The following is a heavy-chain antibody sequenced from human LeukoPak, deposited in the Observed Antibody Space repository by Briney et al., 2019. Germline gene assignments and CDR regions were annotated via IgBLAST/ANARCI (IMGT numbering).Heavy chain of an antibody. Sequence: GGSLRLSCTASGFPLSSYSMNWIRQAPGKGLEWISYISASGSAIYYVDPVNGRVTVSRDNARNSLFLQMDSPRAEDTAVYYCVRVKGSYFDYWGPGTLVTVSS. CDR3: VRVKGSYFDY. CDR2: ISASGSAI. D-gene: IGHD2-15*01. CDR1: GFPLSSYS. V-gene: IGHV3-48*01. J-gene: IGHJ4*02.